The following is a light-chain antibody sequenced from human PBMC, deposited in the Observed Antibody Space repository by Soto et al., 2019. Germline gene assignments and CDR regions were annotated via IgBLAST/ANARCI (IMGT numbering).Light chain of an antibody. CDR1: RGHSSYA. Sequence: QPVLTQSPSASASLGASVKLTCTLSRGHSSYAIAWHQQQPEKGPRYLMKLNSDGSHSKGDGIPDRFSGSSSGAERYLTSSSLQSEDEADYYCQTWGTGIVVFGGGTKLTVL. J-gene: IGLJ2*01. CDR2: LNSDGSH. CDR3: QTWGTGIVV. V-gene: IGLV4-69*01.